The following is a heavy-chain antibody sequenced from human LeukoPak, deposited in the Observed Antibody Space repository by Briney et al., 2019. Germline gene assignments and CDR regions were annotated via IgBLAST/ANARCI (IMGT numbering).Heavy chain of an antibody. CDR1: GFTFSSYW. CDR2: INSDGNYT. CDR3: AREYSSGWTSDY. V-gene: IGHV3-74*01. D-gene: IGHD6-19*01. Sequence: GGSLRLSCAASGFTFSSYWMNWVRQAPGKGLVWVSRINSDGNYTTYADSVKGRFTISRDNAKNTLSLQMNSLRAEDTAAHYCAREYSSGWTSDYWGQGTLVTVSS. J-gene: IGHJ4*02.